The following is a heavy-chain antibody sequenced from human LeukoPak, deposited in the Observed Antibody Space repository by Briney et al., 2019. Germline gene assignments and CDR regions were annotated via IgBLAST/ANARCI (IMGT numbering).Heavy chain of an antibody. V-gene: IGHV4-39*02. Sequence: SETLSLTCTVSGGSISSSSYYWGWVRQPPGTGLEWIGSIYYSGSTYYNPPLKSRVTISVDTSKNQFSLKLSSVTAADTAVYYCAREGSGSYYVYFDYWGQGTLVTVSS. CDR3: AREGSGSYYVYFDY. CDR1: GGSISSSSYY. D-gene: IGHD1-26*01. J-gene: IGHJ4*02. CDR2: IYYSGST.